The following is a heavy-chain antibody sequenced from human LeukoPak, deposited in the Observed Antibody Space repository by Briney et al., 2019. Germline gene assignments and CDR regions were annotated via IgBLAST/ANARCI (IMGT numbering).Heavy chain of an antibody. CDR3: VRGWPGDFEY. Sequence: GGSLRLSCAASGFTFRSYDMHWVRQTTGKGLEWVSSIVTYDDTFYSNSVKGRFTIFRDNAQDSLYLQMNSLRPGDTAVYYCVRGWPGDFEYWGLGTLVTVST. J-gene: IGHJ4*02. CDR1: GFTFRSYD. V-gene: IGHV3-13*01. CDR2: IVTYDDT. D-gene: IGHD3-10*01.